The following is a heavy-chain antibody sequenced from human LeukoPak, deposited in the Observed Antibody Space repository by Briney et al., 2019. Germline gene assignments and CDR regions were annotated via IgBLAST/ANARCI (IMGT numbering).Heavy chain of an antibody. V-gene: IGHV4-39*07. CDR3: ARFKQLGRSFDS. CDR1: GGSIGKTSYY. J-gene: IGHJ4*02. CDR2: IYYSGIT. Sequence: SETLSLTCTVSGGSIGKTSYYWGWIRQPPGKGLEWIGNIYYSGITYYNPSLKTRVTISVDTSKNQFSLTLNSVTAAYTAVYFCARFKQLGRSFDSWGLGSLVTVSS. D-gene: IGHD1-1*01.